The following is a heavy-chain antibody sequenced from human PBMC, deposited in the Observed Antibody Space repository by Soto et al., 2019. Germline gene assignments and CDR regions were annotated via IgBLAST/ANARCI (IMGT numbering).Heavy chain of an antibody. J-gene: IGHJ5*02. CDR2: ISSSSSTI. CDR1: GFTFSSYS. D-gene: IGHD1-1*01. Sequence: EVQLVESGGGLVQPGGSLRLSCAASGFTFSSYSMNWVRQAPGKGLEWVSYISSSSSTIYYADSVKGRCTISRDNAKNSLYLQMNSLRDEDTAVYYCASELAALTWFDPWGQGTLVTVSS. CDR3: ASELAALTWFDP. V-gene: IGHV3-48*02.